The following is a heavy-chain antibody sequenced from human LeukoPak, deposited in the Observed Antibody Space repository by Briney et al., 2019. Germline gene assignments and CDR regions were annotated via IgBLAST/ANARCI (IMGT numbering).Heavy chain of an antibody. Sequence: WGSLRLSCATSGFIFRDYYMIWIRQTPGKGLECISYINLVSATTYYADSVKGRFTISRDNAKNSLYLQMNSLRAEDTAVYYCARSGSPGWGKGTTVTVSS. D-gene: IGHD3-10*01. CDR3: ARSGSPG. CDR1: GFIFRDYY. J-gene: IGHJ6*04. V-gene: IGHV3-11*04. CDR2: INLVSATT.